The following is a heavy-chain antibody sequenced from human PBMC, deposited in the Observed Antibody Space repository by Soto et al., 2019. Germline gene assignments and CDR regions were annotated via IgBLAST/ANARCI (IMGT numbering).Heavy chain of an antibody. D-gene: IGHD3-9*01. Sequence: QVQLVESGGGLVKPGGSLRLSCAASGFTFGDYYMSWIRQAPGKGLEWVSYIGSSSSYTNYADSMKGRFTISRDNAKNSLYLQMNSLRAEDTAVYYCARDADILTGSDAFDIWGQGTMVTVSS. CDR3: ARDADILTGSDAFDI. V-gene: IGHV3-11*05. J-gene: IGHJ3*02. CDR1: GFTFGDYY. CDR2: IGSSSSYT.